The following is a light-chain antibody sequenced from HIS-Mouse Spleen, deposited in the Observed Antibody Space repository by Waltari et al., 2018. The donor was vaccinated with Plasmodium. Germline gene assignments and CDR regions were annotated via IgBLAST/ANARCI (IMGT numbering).Light chain of an antibody. CDR1: NLGDKY. CDR2: QDS. CDR3: QAWDSSTVV. J-gene: IGLJ2*01. Sequence: SYELTQPPSVSVSPGQTASITCSGANLGDKYACWYQQKPGQPPVLVIYQDSKRPSGIPERFSGSNSGNTATLTISGTQAMDEADYYCQAWDSSTVVFGGGTKLTVL. V-gene: IGLV3-1*01.